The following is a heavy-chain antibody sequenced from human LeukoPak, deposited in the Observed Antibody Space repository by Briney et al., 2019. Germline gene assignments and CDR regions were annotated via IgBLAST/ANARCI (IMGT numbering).Heavy chain of an antibody. D-gene: IGHD2-2*01. CDR3: ARDQEHCSGTSCYPYWYDS. CDR1: GGSISSSNW. CDR2: IYHSGST. V-gene: IGHV4-4*02. Sequence: PSETLSLTCAVSGGSISSSNWWNWVRQPPGKGLEWIGEIYHSGSTNYNPSLKSRITISIDKSKNQFSLKLSSVTAADTAVYFRARDQEHCSGTSCYPYWYDSWGQGTLVTVSS. J-gene: IGHJ5*01.